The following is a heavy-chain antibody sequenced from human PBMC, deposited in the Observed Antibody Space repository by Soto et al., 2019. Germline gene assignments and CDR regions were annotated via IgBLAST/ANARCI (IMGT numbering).Heavy chain of an antibody. V-gene: IGHV4-39*07. J-gene: IGHJ4*02. Sequence: LSLTCAVSGASISGSYYYWAWLRQSPGKGPEWIGSVFYTGFTSYNPSLESRVSVSVDTSKNHFSLKLTSVNAADTAVYFCARDDGALAVSHWGQGSLVTVSS. CDR1: GASISGSYYY. CDR2: VFYTGFT. D-gene: IGHD6-19*01. CDR3: ARDDGALAVSH.